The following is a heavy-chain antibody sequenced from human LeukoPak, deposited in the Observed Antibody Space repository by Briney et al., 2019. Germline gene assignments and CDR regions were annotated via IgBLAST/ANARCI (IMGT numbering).Heavy chain of an antibody. Sequence: GGSLRLSCAASGFSFSSYGMHWVRQAPGKGLEWVAVISNDGSITKYGDSEKGRFTISRDNSKNTLYVQMNSLRTDDAAVYYCAKSKSPYPMDYIFDFWGQGTLVTVSS. J-gene: IGHJ4*02. CDR2: ISNDGSIT. CDR1: GFSFSSYG. CDR3: AKSKSPYPMDYIFDF. D-gene: IGHD4-11*01. V-gene: IGHV3-30*18.